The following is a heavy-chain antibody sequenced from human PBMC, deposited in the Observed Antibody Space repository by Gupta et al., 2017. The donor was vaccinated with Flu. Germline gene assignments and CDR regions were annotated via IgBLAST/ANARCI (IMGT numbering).Heavy chain of an antibody. CDR3: ARARGYSGYDLLYYYYGMDV. Sequence: WVRQAPGKGLEYVSAISSNGGSTYYADSVKGRFTISRDNSKNTLYLQMGSLRAEDMAVYYCARARGYSGYDLLYYYYGMDVWGQGTTVTVSS. D-gene: IGHD5-12*01. V-gene: IGHV3-64*02. J-gene: IGHJ6*02. CDR2: ISSNGGST.